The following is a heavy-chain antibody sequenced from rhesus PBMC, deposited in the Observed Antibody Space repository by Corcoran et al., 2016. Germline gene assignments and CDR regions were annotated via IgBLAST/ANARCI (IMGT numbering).Heavy chain of an antibody. J-gene: IGHJ4*01. CDR2: ISGSGWKT. V-gene: IGHV4-173*01. CDR1: GGSISSNY. CDR3: ARGVGAYYY. D-gene: IGHD1-44*02. Sequence: QVQLQESGPGLVKPSETLSLTCGVSGGSISSNYWSCIRMPPGKGLEGIGRISGSGWKTDYNPSIKGRVTIARYPTKNQCSLRLSCVTAADTAVYYCARGVGAYYYWGQGVLVTVSS.